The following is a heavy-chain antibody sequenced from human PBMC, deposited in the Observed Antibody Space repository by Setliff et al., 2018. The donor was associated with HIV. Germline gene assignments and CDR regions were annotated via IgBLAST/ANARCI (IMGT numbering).Heavy chain of an antibody. J-gene: IGHJ4*02. CDR2: IRSSGSPI. Sequence: PGESLRLSCAASGFKFSSYEMNWVRQAPGKGLEWISYIRSSGSPIYYADSVKGRFTISRDNAKNSLYLQMNSLRVEDTAVYYCARDGIAARWALDYWGQGIVVTVSS. CDR1: GFKFSSYE. V-gene: IGHV3-48*03. CDR3: ARDGIAARWALDY. D-gene: IGHD6-6*01.